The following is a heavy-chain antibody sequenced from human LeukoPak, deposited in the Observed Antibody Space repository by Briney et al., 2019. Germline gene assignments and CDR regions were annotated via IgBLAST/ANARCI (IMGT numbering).Heavy chain of an antibody. J-gene: IGHJ5*02. CDR2: IKQDGGEK. D-gene: IGHD6-13*01. CDR3: ARISIAAAGAWFDP. CDR1: GFTFSSYA. Sequence: GGSLRLSCAASGFTFSSYAMSWVRQAPGKGLEWVANIKQDGGEKYSVDSVKGRFTISRDNARNSLYLQMNSLRAEDTAVYYCARISIAAAGAWFDPWGQGTLVTVSS. V-gene: IGHV3-7*03.